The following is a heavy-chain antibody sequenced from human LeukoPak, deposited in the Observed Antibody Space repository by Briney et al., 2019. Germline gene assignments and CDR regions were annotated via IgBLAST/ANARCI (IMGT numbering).Heavy chain of an antibody. D-gene: IGHD2-8*02. V-gene: IGHV3-74*01. CDR3: VGGYDPHY. J-gene: IGHJ4*02. CDR1: GFTFSNFW. Sequence: PGGSLRLSCAASGFTFSNFWMHWVRQAPGKGLVWVSRINSDGSDTSYADSMKGRLTISRDNAKNTLYLQMNSLRAEDTAIYYCVGGYDPHYWGQGTLVTVSS. CDR2: INSDGSDT.